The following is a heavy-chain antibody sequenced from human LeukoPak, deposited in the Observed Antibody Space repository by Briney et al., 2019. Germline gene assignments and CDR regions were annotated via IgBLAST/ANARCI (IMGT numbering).Heavy chain of an antibody. D-gene: IGHD3-9*01. CDR3: ARHGSVGTLTGYPTPFYYYYGMDV. V-gene: IGHV5-51*01. CDR1: AYSFTSYW. CDR2: IYPSDSES. Sequence: GEPLKISCKGSAYSFTSYWIGWVRQMPGKGLEWLGIIYPSDSESRYSPSFQGQVTISADKSISTAYLQWSSLKASDTAMYYCARHGSVGTLTGYPTPFYYYYGMDVWGQGTTVTVSS. J-gene: IGHJ6*02.